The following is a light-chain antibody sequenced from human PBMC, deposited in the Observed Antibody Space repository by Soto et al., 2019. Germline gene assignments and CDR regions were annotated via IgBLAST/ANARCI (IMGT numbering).Light chain of an antibody. V-gene: IGLV2-8*01. Sequence: QSALTQPASVSGSPGQSITISCTGTSSDVGGYNYVAWYQQHPGKAPKLIVYEVRRRPSGVPDRFSGSKSGNTASLTVSGLQGEDEADYYCSSYAGSYTYVFGTGTKLTVL. CDR3: SSYAGSYTYV. CDR1: SSDVGGYNY. CDR2: EVR. J-gene: IGLJ1*01.